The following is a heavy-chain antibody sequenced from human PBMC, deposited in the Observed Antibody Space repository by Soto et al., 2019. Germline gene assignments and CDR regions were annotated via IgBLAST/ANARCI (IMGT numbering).Heavy chain of an antibody. V-gene: IGHV4-39*01. CDR2: IYYSGST. Sequence: ETLSLTCTVSGGSISSSSYYWGWIRQPPGKGLEWIGSIYYSGSTYYNPSLKSRVTISVDTSKNQFSLKLSSVTAADTAVYYWASPSQGGNPFDEWGQGTLVTVS. CDR1: GGSISSSSYY. D-gene: IGHD2-15*01. J-gene: IGHJ4*02. CDR3: ASPSQGGNPFDE.